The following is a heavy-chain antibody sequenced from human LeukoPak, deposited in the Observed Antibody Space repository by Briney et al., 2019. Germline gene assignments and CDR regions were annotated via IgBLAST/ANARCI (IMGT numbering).Heavy chain of an antibody. D-gene: IGHD6-19*01. CDR1: GFSVSTSG. V-gene: IGHV3-23*01. CDR2: ISVDGESA. Sequence: GGSLRLSCTVSGFSVSTSGMSWVRQAQGKGLQTISAISVDGESAYYADSVKGRFTIFRDNSKNTLYLQMNSLRLEDTAVYYCAQGVGSGWYPHWGQGSLVSVSS. J-gene: IGHJ4*02. CDR3: AQGVGSGWYPH.